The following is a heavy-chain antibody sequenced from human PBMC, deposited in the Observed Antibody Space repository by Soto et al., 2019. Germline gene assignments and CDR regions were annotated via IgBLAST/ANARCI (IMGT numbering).Heavy chain of an antibody. D-gene: IGHD6-19*01. V-gene: IGHV3-30*18. CDR3: AKDLVFLEQWLVGSNFDY. CDR1: GFTFSSYG. Sequence: GGSLRLSCAASGFTFSSYGMHWVRQAPGKGLEWVAVISYDGSNKYYADSVKGRFTISRDNSKNTLYLQMNSLRAEDTAVYYCAKDLVFLEQWLVGSNFDYWGQGTLVTVSS. CDR2: ISYDGSNK. J-gene: IGHJ4*02.